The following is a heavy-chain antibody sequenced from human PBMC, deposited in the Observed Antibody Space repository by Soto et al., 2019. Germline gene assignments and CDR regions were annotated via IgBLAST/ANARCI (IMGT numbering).Heavy chain of an antibody. J-gene: IGHJ4*02. CDR3: ASLTPSMVQEAPDFDY. CDR1: GFTFSSYA. D-gene: IGHD3-10*01. CDR2: ISYDGSNK. Sequence: GGSLRLSCAASGFTFSSYAMHWVRQAPGKGLEWVAVISYDGSNKYYADSVKGRFTISRDNSKNTLYLQMNSLRAEDTAVYYCASLTPSMVQEAPDFDYWGQGTLVTVSS. V-gene: IGHV3-30-3*01.